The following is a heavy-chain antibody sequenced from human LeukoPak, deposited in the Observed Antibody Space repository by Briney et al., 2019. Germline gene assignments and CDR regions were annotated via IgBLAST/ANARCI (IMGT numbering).Heavy chain of an antibody. CDR1: GFTVSSNY. J-gene: IGHJ4*02. V-gene: IGHV3-66*01. D-gene: IGHD3-22*01. Sequence: GGSLRLSCAASGFTVSSNYMSWVRQAPGKGLEWVSVIYSGGSTYYADSVKGRFTISRDNSKNTLYLQMNSLRAEDTAVYYCAREAPYYDSSGYYSSNYFDYWGQGTLVTVSS. CDR3: AREAPYYDSSGYYSSNYFDY. CDR2: IYSGGST.